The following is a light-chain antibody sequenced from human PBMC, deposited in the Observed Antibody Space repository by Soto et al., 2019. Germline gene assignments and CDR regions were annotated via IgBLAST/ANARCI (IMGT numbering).Light chain of an antibody. CDR1: QSIGSW. CDR2: KAS. J-gene: IGKJ1*01. CDR3: QQYNNNSPWT. Sequence: DIQMTQSPPTLSASVGDRVTITCRASQSIGSWLAWYQQKPGKAPDLLIYKASNLENGVPSRFSGSGSGTESTLTISSLQPDDFATYYCQQYNNNSPWTFGQGTKVEIK. V-gene: IGKV1-5*03.